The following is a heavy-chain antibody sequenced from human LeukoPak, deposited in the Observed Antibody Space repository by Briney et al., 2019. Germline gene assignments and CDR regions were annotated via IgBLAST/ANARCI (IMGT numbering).Heavy chain of an antibody. J-gene: IGHJ4*02. V-gene: IGHV3-11*01. D-gene: IGHD1-26*01. CDR2: ISTSGSSI. CDR3: AREGGGSLDY. CDR1: GFTFSDYY. Sequence: PGGSLRLSCAASGFTFSDYYMTWVRQAPGKGLEWLSYISTSGSSIYYAGSVKGRFTISRDNAKKSLYLQMNSLTAEDTAVYFCAREGGGSLDYWGQGILVSVSS.